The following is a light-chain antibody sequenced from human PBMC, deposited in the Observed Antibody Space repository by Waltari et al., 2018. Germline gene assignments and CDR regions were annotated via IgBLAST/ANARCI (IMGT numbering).Light chain of an antibody. V-gene: IGLV2-23*01. CDR3: CSYAGTWL. Sequence: QSALTPPASMSAPPGQSFPISCTSANNAVGTSDLFSWYQQHPGRAPKLLIFQGTKRPSEVSGRFSGSKSADTASLTISGLQPEDEADYYCCSYAGTWLFGGGTKVTVL. J-gene: IGLJ3*02. CDR2: QGT. CDR1: NNAVGTSDL.